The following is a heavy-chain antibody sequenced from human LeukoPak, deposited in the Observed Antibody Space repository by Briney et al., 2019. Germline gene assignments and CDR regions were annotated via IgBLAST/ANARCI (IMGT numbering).Heavy chain of an antibody. Sequence: GASVKVSCKASGYSFTSHYMHWVRQAPGQGLEWMGWINPNSGGTNYAQKFQGRVTMTRDTSISTAYMELSRLRSDDTAVYYCARGFLRMVEYFQHWGQGTLVTVSS. CDR2: INPNSGGT. V-gene: IGHV1-2*02. CDR3: ARGFLRMVEYFQH. D-gene: IGHD2-15*01. CDR1: GYSFTSHY. J-gene: IGHJ1*01.